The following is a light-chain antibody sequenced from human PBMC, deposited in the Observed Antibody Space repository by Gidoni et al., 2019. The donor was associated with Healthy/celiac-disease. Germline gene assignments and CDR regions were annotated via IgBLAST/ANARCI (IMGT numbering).Light chain of an antibody. V-gene: IGLV2-23*03. J-gene: IGLJ2*01. CDR2: EGS. CDR1: SSDVGSYTL. Sequence: QSALTQPASESGSPGQSITSSCTGTSSDVGSYTLVSWYQQHPGKAPKLMIYEGSKRPSGGSNRFSGSKSGNTASLTISGLQAEDEADYYCCSYAGSSTFDVVFGGGTKLTVL. CDR3: CSYAGSSTFDVV.